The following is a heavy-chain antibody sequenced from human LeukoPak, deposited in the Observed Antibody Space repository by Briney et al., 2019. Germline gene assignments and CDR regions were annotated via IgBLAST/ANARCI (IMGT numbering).Heavy chain of an antibody. V-gene: IGHV4-61*02. CDR2: IYHSGST. CDR1: GGSISSGSYY. J-gene: IGHJ4*02. D-gene: IGHD3-22*01. Sequence: SQTLSLTCTVSGGSISSGSYYWGSIRQPAGKGLERLGRIYHSGSTKYNPYLKHRVTISVDNTKNQFSLKLSSVTAAGTAVYYCASTLTYYYDSSGCPLYYWGQGTRATVS. CDR3: ASTLTYYYDSSGCPLYY.